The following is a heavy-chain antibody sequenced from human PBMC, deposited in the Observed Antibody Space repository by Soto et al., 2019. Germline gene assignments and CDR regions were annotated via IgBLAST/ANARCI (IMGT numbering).Heavy chain of an antibody. D-gene: IGHD1-20*01. J-gene: IGHJ6*02. CDR3: ARDLFTYNWNDEVGMDV. CDR1: GGSISSGDYY. Sequence: QVQLQESGPGLVKPSQTLSLTCTVSGGSISSGDYYWSWIRQPPGKGLEWIGYIYYSGSTYYNPSLKSRVTISVDTSKNQFSLKLSSVTAADTAVYYCARDLFTYNWNDEVGMDVWGQGTTVTVSS. CDR2: IYYSGST. V-gene: IGHV4-30-4*01.